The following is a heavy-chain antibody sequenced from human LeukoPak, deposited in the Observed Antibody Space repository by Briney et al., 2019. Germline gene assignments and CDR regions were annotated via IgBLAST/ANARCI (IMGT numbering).Heavy chain of an antibody. Sequence: GGSLRLSCAASGFTFSSYAMHWVRQAPGKGLEYVSAISSNGGSTYYANSVKGRFTISRDNSKNTLYLQMGSLRAEDTAVYYCARDMEQWLVQDWYFDLWGRGTLVTVSS. V-gene: IGHV3-64*01. J-gene: IGHJ2*01. CDR3: ARDMEQWLVQDWYFDL. D-gene: IGHD6-19*01. CDR2: ISSNGGST. CDR1: GFTFSSYA.